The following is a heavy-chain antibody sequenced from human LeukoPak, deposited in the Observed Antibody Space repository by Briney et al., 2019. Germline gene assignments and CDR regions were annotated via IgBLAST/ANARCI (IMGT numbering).Heavy chain of an antibody. D-gene: IGHD5-12*01. CDR1: GFTFRNYG. CDR2: ISIDGSEK. V-gene: IGHV3-30*18. CDR3: ANPQSRGYDYLDY. J-gene: IGHJ4*02. Sequence: GGSLRLSCAASGFTFRNYGMHWVCQAPGKGLEWVAVISIDGSEKYYADSVKGRFTISRDNSKNTLYLQMNSLRGDDTAVYYCANPQSRGYDYLDYWGQGTLVTVSS.